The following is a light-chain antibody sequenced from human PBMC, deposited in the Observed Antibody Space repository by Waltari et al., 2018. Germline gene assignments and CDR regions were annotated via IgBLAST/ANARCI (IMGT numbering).Light chain of an antibody. CDR1: QGINSY. Sequence: DIQLTQSPSFLSASVGDRVTITCRASQGINSYLAWYQQKPGRAPKLLIYAASTLQSGVPSRFSGSESGTEFTLTISSLQPEDFATYYCQYLNGYPVTFGGGTKVGIK. CDR3: QYLNGYPVT. CDR2: AAS. V-gene: IGKV1-9*01. J-gene: IGKJ4*01.